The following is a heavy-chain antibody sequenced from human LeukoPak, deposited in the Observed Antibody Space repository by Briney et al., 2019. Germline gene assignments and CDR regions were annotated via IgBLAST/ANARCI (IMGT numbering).Heavy chain of an antibody. CDR1: GFTFSSYG. CDR3: AKTPRTE. D-gene: IGHD2-8*02. Sequence: PGGSLRLSCAASGFTFSSYGMHWVRQAPGKGLEWVAVISYDGSNKYYADSVKGRFTISRDNSKNTLYLQMNSLRAEDTAVYYCAKTPRTEWGQGTLVTVSS. V-gene: IGHV3-30*18. J-gene: IGHJ4*02. CDR2: ISYDGSNK.